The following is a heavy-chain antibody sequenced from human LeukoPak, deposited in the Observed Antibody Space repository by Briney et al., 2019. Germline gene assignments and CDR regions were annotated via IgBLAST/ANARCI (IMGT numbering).Heavy chain of an antibody. CDR1: GGSISDHY. D-gene: IGHD3-9*01. CDR3: ARQDILTGFDAFDI. J-gene: IGHJ3*02. Sequence: SETLSLTCAVSGGSISDHYWSWIRQPAGKGLEWIGRIYSSGSTNYNPSLKSRVTMSVDTSKNQFSLKLRSVTAADTAVHYCARQDILTGFDAFDIWGQGTTVTVSS. V-gene: IGHV4-59*10. CDR2: IYSSGST.